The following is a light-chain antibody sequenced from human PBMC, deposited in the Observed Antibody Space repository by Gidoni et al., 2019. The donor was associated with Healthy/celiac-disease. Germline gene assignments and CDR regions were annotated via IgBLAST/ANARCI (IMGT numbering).Light chain of an antibody. CDR3: QQYNDWPT. CDR2: GSS. J-gene: IGKJ3*01. V-gene: IGKV3-15*01. CDR1: ESISNN. Sequence: EIVRTQSPATLSVSPGERATLSCRASESISNNLAWYQQKPGQAPRLLISGSSTRATCFPAWFRGSGSGTEFPLTISSLQSVYFALYYCQQYNDWPTFGPGTKVDIK.